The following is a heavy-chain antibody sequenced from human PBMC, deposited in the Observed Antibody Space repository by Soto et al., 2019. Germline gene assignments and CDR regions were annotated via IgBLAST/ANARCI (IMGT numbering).Heavy chain of an antibody. Sequence: QVQLVQSGAEVKKPGASVKVSCKASGYTFTSYDINWVRQATGQGLEWMGWMNPNSGNTGYAQKFQGRVTMTRNTPKSTAYMELSSLRSEDTAVYYCARDLSGDSYGLIGWFDPWGQGTLVTVSS. D-gene: IGHD5-18*01. CDR3: ARDLSGDSYGLIGWFDP. CDR2: MNPNSGNT. J-gene: IGHJ5*02. V-gene: IGHV1-8*01. CDR1: GYTFTSYD.